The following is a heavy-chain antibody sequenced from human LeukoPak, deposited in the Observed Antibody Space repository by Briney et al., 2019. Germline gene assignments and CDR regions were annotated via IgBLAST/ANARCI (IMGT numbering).Heavy chain of an antibody. D-gene: IGHD6-19*01. CDR1: GGSISSYY. Sequence: SETLSLTCTVSGGSISSYYWSWIRQPPGKGLEWIGEINHSGSTNYNPSLKSRVTISVDTSTNQFSLKLSSVTAADTAVYYCARDPFSTIAVAGTSGDAFDIWGQGTMVTVSS. J-gene: IGHJ3*02. CDR2: INHSGST. CDR3: ARDPFSTIAVAGTSGDAFDI. V-gene: IGHV4-34*01.